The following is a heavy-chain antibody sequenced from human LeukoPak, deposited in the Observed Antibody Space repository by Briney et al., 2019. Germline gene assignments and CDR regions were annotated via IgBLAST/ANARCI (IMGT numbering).Heavy chain of an antibody. Sequence: SETLSLTCTVSGASISSTTYYWGWIRQPPRKGLEWVASIYYSGSTYYNPSLKSRVTVSVDTSKNQFSLKLSSVTAADTAVYYCARHKYSSGWPPEGAFDIWGQGTMVTVSS. D-gene: IGHD6-19*01. CDR3: ARHKYSSGWPPEGAFDI. V-gene: IGHV4-39*01. J-gene: IGHJ3*02. CDR2: IYYSGST. CDR1: GASISSTTYY.